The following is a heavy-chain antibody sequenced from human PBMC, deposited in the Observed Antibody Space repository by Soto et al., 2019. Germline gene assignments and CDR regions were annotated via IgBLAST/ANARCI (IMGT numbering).Heavy chain of an antibody. CDR2: INHSGST. Sequence: QPPGKGLEWIGEINHSGSTNYNPSLKSRVTISVDTSKNQFSLKLSSVTAADTAVYYCARGWASISAAIDYWGQGTLVTVSS. J-gene: IGHJ4*02. V-gene: IGHV4-34*01. D-gene: IGHD6-13*01. CDR3: ARGWASISAAIDY.